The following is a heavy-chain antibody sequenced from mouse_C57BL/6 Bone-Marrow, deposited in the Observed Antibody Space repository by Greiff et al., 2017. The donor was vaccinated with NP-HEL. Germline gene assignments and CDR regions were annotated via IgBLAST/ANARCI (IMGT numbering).Heavy chain of an antibody. D-gene: IGHD1-1*01. CDR3: ARSGFYYYGSRTFDY. CDR2: IDPANGNT. Sequence: DVKLQESVAELVRPGASVKLSCTASGFNIKNTYMHWVKQRPEQGLEWIGRIDPANGNTKYAPKFQGKATITADTSSNTAYLQLSSLTSEDTAIYYCARSGFYYYGSRTFDYWGQGTTLTVSS. V-gene: IGHV14-3*01. J-gene: IGHJ2*01. CDR1: GFNIKNTY.